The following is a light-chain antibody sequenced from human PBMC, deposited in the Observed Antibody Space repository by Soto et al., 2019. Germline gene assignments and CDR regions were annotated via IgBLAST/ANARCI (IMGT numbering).Light chain of an antibody. CDR2: KAS. J-gene: IGKJ1*01. V-gene: IGKV1-5*03. Sequence: DIQMTQSPSTLSASVGDRVTITCRASQSISSWLAWYQQKPGKAPKLLIYKASTLKSGVPSRFSGSGSGTDFTLTISSLEPEDFAVYYCQQRSNWPRTFGQGTKVDTK. CDR3: QQRSNWPRT. CDR1: QSISSW.